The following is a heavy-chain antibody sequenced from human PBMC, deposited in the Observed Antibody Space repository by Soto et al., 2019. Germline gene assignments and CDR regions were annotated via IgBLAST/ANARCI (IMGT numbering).Heavy chain of an antibody. CDR2: IKQDGSEK. CDR1: GFTFSSYW. J-gene: IGHJ6*03. Sequence: EVQLVESGGGLVQPGGSLRLSCAASGFTFSSYWMSWVRRAPGKGLEWVANIKQDGSEKYYVDSVKGRFTISRDNAKNSLYLQMNSLRAEDTAVYYCARGEGYSSSSHYMDVWGKGTTVTVSS. CDR3: ARGEGYSSSSHYMDV. V-gene: IGHV3-7*01. D-gene: IGHD6-6*01.